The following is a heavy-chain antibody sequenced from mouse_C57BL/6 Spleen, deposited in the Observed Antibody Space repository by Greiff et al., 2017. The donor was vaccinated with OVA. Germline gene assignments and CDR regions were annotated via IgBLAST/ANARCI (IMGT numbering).Heavy chain of an antibody. CDR3: ASDDGSTYAVDY. J-gene: IGHJ4*01. Sequence: QVQLQQPGAELVRPGSSVKLSCKASGYTFTSYWMDWVKQRPGQGLEWIGNIYPSDSETHYNQKFKDKATLTVDKSSSTAYMQLSSLTSEDSAVYYCASDDGSTYAVDYWGQGTSVTVS. CDR1: GYTFTSYW. CDR2: IYPSDSET. D-gene: IGHD2-3*01. V-gene: IGHV1-61*01.